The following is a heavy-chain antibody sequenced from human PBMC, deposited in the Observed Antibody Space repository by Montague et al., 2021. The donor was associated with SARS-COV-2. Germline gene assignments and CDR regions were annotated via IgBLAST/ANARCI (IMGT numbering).Heavy chain of an antibody. V-gene: IGHV4-61*02. CDR1: GGSIRSGSYY. J-gene: IGHJ6*02. D-gene: IGHD3-3*01. CDR3: AGDYDDYSYYYGLDV. Sequence: TLSLTCTVSGGSIRSGSYYWSWIRQPAGKGLEWIGRIYSSGSTNYNPSLKSRVTMSVDTSKNQFSLKVSSVTAADTAVYYCAGDYDDYSYYYGLDVWGQGTTVTVSS. CDR2: IYSSGST.